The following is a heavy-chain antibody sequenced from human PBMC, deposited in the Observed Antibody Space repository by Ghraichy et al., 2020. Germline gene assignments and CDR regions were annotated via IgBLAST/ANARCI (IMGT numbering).Heavy chain of an antibody. CDR1: GYIFTTYH. D-gene: IGHD3-16*01. V-gene: IGHV1-46*01. CDR2: INPGGGHT. J-gene: IGHJ4*02. Sequence: ASVKVSCKASGYIFTTYHIYWVRQAPGQGLEWMARINPGGGHTNYAQKFQGRVSLTTDTSTTTVYMELTSLRSDDTAVYYCARAGGVTVSTKYFDLWGQGSEVFVSS. CDR3: ARAGGVTVSTKYFDL.